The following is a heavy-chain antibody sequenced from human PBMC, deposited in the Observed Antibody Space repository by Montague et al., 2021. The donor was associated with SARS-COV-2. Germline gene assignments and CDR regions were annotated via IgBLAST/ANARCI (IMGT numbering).Heavy chain of an antibody. CDR3: ARYGFVDILTGYYHFDY. CDR2: IYYSGST. V-gene: IGHV4-59*01. D-gene: IGHD3-9*01. CDR1: GGSISSYY. J-gene: IGHJ4*02. Sequence: SETLSLTCTVSGGSISSYYWSWIRQPPGKGLEWIGYIYYSGSTNYNPSLKSRVTISVDTSKNQFSLKLSSVTAADTAVYYCARYGFVDILTGYYHFDYWGQGTLVTVSS.